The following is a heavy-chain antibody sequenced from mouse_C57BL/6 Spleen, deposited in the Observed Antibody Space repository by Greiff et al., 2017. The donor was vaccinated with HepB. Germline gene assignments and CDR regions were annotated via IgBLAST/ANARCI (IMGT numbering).Heavy chain of an antibody. Sequence: EVQWVESGGGLVKPGGSLKLSCAASGFTFSSYAMSWVRQTPEKRLEWVATISDGGSYTYYPDNVKGRFTISRDNAKNNLYLQMSHLKSEDTAMYYCARGRLRRGAWFAYWGQGTLVTVSA. CDR3: ARGRLRRGAWFAY. D-gene: IGHD2-4*01. J-gene: IGHJ3*01. CDR1: GFTFSSYA. V-gene: IGHV5-4*01. CDR2: ISDGGSYT.